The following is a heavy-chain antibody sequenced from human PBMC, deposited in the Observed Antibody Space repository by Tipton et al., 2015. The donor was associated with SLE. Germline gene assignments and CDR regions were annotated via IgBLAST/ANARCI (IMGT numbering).Heavy chain of an antibody. V-gene: IGHV4-39*07. CDR3: ARSDGDYKVDY. Sequence: GLVKPSETLSLTCTVSTGSISSSRYCWGWIRQPPGKGLEWIGSICYSGTTYYNPSLKSRVTISVQTSKRQFSLNLSSVTAADTAVYFCARSDGDYKVDYWGQGTLVTVSS. CDR2: ICYSGTT. CDR1: TGSISSSRYC. D-gene: IGHD4-17*01. J-gene: IGHJ4*02.